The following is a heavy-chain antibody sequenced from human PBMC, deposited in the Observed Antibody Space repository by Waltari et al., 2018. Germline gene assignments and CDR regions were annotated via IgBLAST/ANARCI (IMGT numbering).Heavy chain of an antibody. D-gene: IGHD1-26*01. Sequence: QVQLVQSGAEVKKPGASVKVACKASGYTFNSYDIHWVRQATGQGLEWMGCMNPNSGNTGYAQKFQGRVTITSNTSISTAYMELSSLRSEDTSVYYCARVSSWAAFDYFGQGTLVTVSS. CDR2: MNPNSGNT. V-gene: IGHV1-8*03. CDR1: GYTFNSYD. J-gene: IGHJ4*02. CDR3: ARVSSWAAFDY.